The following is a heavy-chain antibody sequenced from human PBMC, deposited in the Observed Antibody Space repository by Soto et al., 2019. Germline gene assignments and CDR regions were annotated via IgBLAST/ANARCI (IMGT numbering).Heavy chain of an antibody. CDR3: ARNYNWNYLPRNWFDP. D-gene: IGHD1-7*01. CDR1: GGTFSSYA. V-gene: IGHV1-69*13. J-gene: IGHJ5*02. CDR2: IIPIFGTA. Sequence: SVKVSCKASGGTFSSYAISWVRQAPGQGLEWMGGIIPIFGTANYAQKFQGRVTITADESTSTAYMELSSLRSEDTAVYYRARNYNWNYLPRNWFDPWGQGTLVTVSS.